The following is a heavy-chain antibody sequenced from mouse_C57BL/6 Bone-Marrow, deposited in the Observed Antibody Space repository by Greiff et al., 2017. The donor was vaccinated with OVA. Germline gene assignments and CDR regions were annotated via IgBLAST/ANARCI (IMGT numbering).Heavy chain of an antibody. CDR2: IDPSDSYT. CDR1: GYTFTSYW. CDR3: AREEVAY. Sequence: QVQLQQPGAELVRPGTSVKLSCKASGYTFTSYWMHWVKQRPGQGLEWIGVIDPSDSYTNYNQKFKGKATLTVDTSSRTAYMQLSSLTSEDSAVYYCAREEVAYWGQGTLVTVSA. V-gene: IGHV1-59*01. J-gene: IGHJ3*01.